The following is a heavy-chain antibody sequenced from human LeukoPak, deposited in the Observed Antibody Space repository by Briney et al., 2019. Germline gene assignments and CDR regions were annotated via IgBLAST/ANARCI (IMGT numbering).Heavy chain of an antibody. V-gene: IGHV3-48*02. J-gene: IGHJ4*02. D-gene: IGHD6-19*01. Sequence: GGSLRLSCAASGFTFSSYSMNWVRQAPGKGLEWVSYISSSSSTIYYADSVKGRFTISRDNAKNSLYLQMNNLRDEDTAVYYCARGIAVAGSDYWGQGTLVTVSS. CDR2: ISSSSSTI. CDR3: ARGIAVAGSDY. CDR1: GFTFSSYS.